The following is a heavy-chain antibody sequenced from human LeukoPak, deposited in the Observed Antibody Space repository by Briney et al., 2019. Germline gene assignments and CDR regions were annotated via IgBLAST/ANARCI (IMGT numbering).Heavy chain of an antibody. J-gene: IGHJ4*02. D-gene: IGHD3-10*01. CDR2: IYYSGST. V-gene: IGHV4-39*01. Sequence: SGTLSLTCTVSGGSISSSSYYWGWIRQPPGKGLGGIGSIYYSGSTYYNPSLKSRVTISVDTSKNQFSLKLSSVTAADTAVYYCARVPITMVRGNFDYWGQGTLVTVSS. CDR1: GGSISSSSYY. CDR3: ARVPITMVRGNFDY.